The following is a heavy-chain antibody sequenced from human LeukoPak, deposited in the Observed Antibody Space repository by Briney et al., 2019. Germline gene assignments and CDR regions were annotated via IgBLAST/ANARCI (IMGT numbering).Heavy chain of an antibody. Sequence: GGSLRLSCVASGFTFSSYDMHWVRQATGEGLEWVSAIGSAGDTYYPGSVKGRFTISRENAKNSLYLQMNSLRAGDTAVYYCAREDDSWGPNNLDLWGQGTMVTVSS. V-gene: IGHV3-13*01. D-gene: IGHD7-27*01. J-gene: IGHJ3*01. CDR1: GFTFSSYD. CDR3: AREDDSWGPNNLDL. CDR2: IGSAGDT.